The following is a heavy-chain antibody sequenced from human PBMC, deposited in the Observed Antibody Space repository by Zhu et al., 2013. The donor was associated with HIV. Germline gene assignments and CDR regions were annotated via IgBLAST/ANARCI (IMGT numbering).Heavy chain of an antibody. J-gene: IGHJ4*02. D-gene: IGHD3-22*01. V-gene: IGHV4-59*01. CDR3: ARQYYYDSSGYYYPLFDY. Sequence: VQLQESGPGLVKPSETLSLTCTVSGGSISSYYWSWIRQPPGKGLEWIGYIYYSGSTNYNPSLKSRVTISVDTSKNQFSLKLSSVTAADTAVYYCARQYYYDSSGYYYPLFDYWGQGTLVTVSS. CDR2: IYYSGST. CDR1: GGSISSYY.